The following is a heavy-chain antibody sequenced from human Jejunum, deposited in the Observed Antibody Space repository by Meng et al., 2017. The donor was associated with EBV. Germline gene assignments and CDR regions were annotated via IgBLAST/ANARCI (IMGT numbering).Heavy chain of an antibody. Sequence: QRQESGPGLVNPSETLSLTCTVSGGSVNSGNVYWSWIRQPPGKGLEWIGYIYYSGSTNYIPSLKSRVTISLDTSKNQFSLKLSSVTAADTAVYYCAGLRYSGYDRAFDYWGQGALVTVSS. CDR2: IYYSGST. J-gene: IGHJ4*02. CDR3: AGLRYSGYDRAFDY. D-gene: IGHD5-12*01. V-gene: IGHV4-61*01. CDR1: GGSVNSGNVY.